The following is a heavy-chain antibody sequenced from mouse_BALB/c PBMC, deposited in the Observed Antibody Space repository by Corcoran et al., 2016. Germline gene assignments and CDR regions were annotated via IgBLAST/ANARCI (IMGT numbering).Heavy chain of an antibody. CDR2: IYPGSGST. J-gene: IGHJ3*01. V-gene: IGHV1-77*01. D-gene: IGHD1-1*01. Sequence: QVQLQQSGPALVKPGASVKISCTASGFTFTDYVISWVKQRTGQGLEWIGEIYPGSGSTYYNEKFKVKATLTADKSSNTAYMQLSSLTSEDSSVYFCARRFYYGSRGFAYWGQGTLVTVSA. CDR1: GFTFTDYV. CDR3: ARRFYYGSRGFAY.